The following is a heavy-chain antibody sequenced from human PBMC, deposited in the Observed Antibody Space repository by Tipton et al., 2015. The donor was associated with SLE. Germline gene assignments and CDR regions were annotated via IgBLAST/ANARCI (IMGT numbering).Heavy chain of an antibody. V-gene: IGHV3-20*01. CDR2: INWNGGST. D-gene: IGHD3-10*01. CDR3: ARAYDSEGVYNSGDY. CDR1: GFTFDDYA. Sequence: SLRLSCAASGFTFDDYAMFWVRQAPGKGLEWVSGINWNGGSTGYADSVKGRFTISRDNAKNSLYLQINSLRAEDMALYHCARAYDSEGVYNSGDYWGQGTLVTVSS. J-gene: IGHJ4*02.